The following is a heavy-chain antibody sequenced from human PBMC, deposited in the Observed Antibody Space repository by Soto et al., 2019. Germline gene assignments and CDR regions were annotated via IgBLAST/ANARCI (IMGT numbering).Heavy chain of an antibody. J-gene: IGHJ3*02. CDR2: IYHGGST. D-gene: IGHD3-10*01. CDR3: GSGYYGSGSSYADAFDI. CDR1: GDSISSGGYS. V-gene: IGHV4-30-2*01. Sequence: SETLSLTCVVSGDSISSGGYSWSWIRQPPGKGLEWIGYIYHGGSTYYNPSLKSRVTISVDRSKNQFSLKLSSVTAADTALYYCGSGYYGSGSSYADAFDIWGQGTMVTVSS.